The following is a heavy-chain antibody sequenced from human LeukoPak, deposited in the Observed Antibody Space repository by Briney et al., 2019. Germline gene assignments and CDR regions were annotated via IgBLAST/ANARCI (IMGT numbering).Heavy chain of an antibody. J-gene: IGHJ4*02. CDR3: ASRGYSGSYGDY. Sequence: PSETLSLTCAVYGGSFSGYYWSWIRQPPGKGLEWTGEINHSGSTNYNPSLKSRVTISVDTSKNQFSLKLSSVTAADTAVYYCASRGYSGSYGDYWGQGTLVTVSS. D-gene: IGHD1-26*01. V-gene: IGHV4-34*01. CDR1: GGSFSGYY. CDR2: INHSGST.